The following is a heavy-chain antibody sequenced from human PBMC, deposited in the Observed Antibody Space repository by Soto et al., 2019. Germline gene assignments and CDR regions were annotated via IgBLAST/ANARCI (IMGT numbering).Heavy chain of an antibody. CDR1: GGSFSGYY. CDR3: ARRTVRSGSYLPLYYYYGMDV. J-gene: IGHJ6*02. CDR2: INHSGST. V-gene: IGHV4-34*01. D-gene: IGHD3-10*01. Sequence: SETLSLTCAVYGGSFSGYYWSWIRQPPGKGLEWIGEINHSGSTNYNPSLKSRVTISVDTSKNQFSLKLSSVTAADKAVYYCARRTVRSGSYLPLYYYYGMDVWGQGTTVT.